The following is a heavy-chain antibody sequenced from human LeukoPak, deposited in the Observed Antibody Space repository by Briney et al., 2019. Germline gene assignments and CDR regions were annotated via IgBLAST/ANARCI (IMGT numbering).Heavy chain of an antibody. CDR1: GYTFTGYY. Sequence: ASVKVSCKASGYTFTGYYVHWVRQAPGQGLEWMGWINPNSGGTKNTQKFQGRVTVTRDTSISTVYMELSSLRSEDTAVYYCARDSGVPYDAFDIWGQGTMVTVSS. D-gene: IGHD2-15*01. J-gene: IGHJ3*02. CDR2: INPNSGGT. V-gene: IGHV1-2*02. CDR3: ARDSGVPYDAFDI.